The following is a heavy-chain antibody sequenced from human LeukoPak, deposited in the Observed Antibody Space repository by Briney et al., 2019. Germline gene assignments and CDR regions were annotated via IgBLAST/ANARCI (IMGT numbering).Heavy chain of an antibody. D-gene: IGHD3-10*01. Sequence: GGSLRLSCAASGFTVSNNYMSWVRQSPGKGLEWVSIIYSGGSTYYADFVKGRFTISRDSFTNSLYLQMNSLRAEDTAVYYCARVTGPTSTMVRGVIIPAFDYWGQGTLVTVSS. CDR1: GFTVSNNY. J-gene: IGHJ4*02. V-gene: IGHV3-53*01. CDR3: ARVTGPTSTMVRGVIIPAFDY. CDR2: IYSGGST.